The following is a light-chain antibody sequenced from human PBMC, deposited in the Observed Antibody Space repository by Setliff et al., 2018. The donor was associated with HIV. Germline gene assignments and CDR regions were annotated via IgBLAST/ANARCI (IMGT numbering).Light chain of an antibody. Sequence: QSALTQPASVSGSPGQPITISCTGISSDVGNYNYVSWYQEHPGKAPKLMIYDVSKRPSGVSNRFSGSKSGNTASLTISGLQAEDEADYHCSSYTGRSTLVFGTGTKGTVL. V-gene: IGLV2-14*01. J-gene: IGLJ1*01. CDR1: SSDVGNYNY. CDR2: DVS. CDR3: SSYTGRSTLV.